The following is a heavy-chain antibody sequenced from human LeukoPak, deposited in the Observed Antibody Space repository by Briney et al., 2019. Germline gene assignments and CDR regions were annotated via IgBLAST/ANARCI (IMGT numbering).Heavy chain of an antibody. Sequence: GGSLRLSYAASGFTFSDYYMSWIRQAPGKGLEWVSYISSSGSTIYYADSVKGRFTISRDNAKNSLYLQMNSLRAEDTAVYYCARLWPEGSFDYWGQGTLVTVSS. CDR2: ISSSGSTI. J-gene: IGHJ4*02. V-gene: IGHV3-11*01. D-gene: IGHD2-21*01. CDR3: ARLWPEGSFDY. CDR1: GFTFSDYY.